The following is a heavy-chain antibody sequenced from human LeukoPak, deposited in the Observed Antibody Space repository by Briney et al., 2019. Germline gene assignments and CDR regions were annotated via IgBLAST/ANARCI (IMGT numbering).Heavy chain of an antibody. CDR1: GGSISSYY. Sequence: SETLSLTYTVSGGSISSYYWSWIRQPPGKGLEWIGYIYYSGSTNYNPSLKSRITISVDTSKNQFSLKLSSVTAADTAVYYCARDRRRYSSSWSFDYWGQGTLVTVSS. J-gene: IGHJ4*02. V-gene: IGHV4-59*01. CDR2: IYYSGST. D-gene: IGHD6-13*01. CDR3: ARDRRRYSSSWSFDY.